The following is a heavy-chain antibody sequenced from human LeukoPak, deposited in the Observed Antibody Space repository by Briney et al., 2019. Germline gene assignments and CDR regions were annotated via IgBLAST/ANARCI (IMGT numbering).Heavy chain of an antibody. V-gene: IGHV3-21*01. CDR1: GFAFSSSS. J-gene: IGHJ4*02. Sequence: GGSLRLSCAASGFAFSSSSMNWVRQAPGKGLEWVSAITLGSSYKYYADSLKGRFTVSRDNAKNSLYLQMNSLRVEDTAVYYCVTSGYDSSGYCVDSWGQGSLVTVSS. CDR3: VTSGYDSSGYCVDS. D-gene: IGHD3-22*01. CDR2: ITLGSSYK.